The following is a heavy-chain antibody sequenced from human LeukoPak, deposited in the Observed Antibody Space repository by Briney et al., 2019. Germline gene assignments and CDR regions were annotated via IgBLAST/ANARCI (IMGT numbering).Heavy chain of an antibody. D-gene: IGHD2-2*01. V-gene: IGHV3-21*01. CDR3: ASHLLDFGYCSSTSCPDAFDI. CDR1: GFTFSSYS. CDR2: ISSSSSYI. Sequence: GGSLRLSCAASGFTFSSYSMNWVRQAPGKGLEWVSSISSSSSYIYYADSLKGRFTISRDNAKNSLYLQMNSLRADDTAVYYCASHLLDFGYCSSTSCPDAFDIWGQGTMVTVSS. J-gene: IGHJ3*02.